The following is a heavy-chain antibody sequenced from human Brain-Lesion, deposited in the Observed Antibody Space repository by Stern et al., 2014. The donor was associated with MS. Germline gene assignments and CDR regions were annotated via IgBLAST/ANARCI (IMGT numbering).Heavy chain of an antibody. J-gene: IGHJ4*02. V-gene: IGHV3-9*01. CDR2: IRWNSGPI. CDR1: GFTFDDYA. CDR3: ARDITGSSAYFAY. D-gene: IGHD1-14*01. Sequence: VQLVQSGGDLVQPGRSLRLSCAAFGFTFDDYAMHWVRQAPGKGLEWGAGIRWNSGPIGYAASVKGRFTTSRDNAYSSLYLQMNSLRPEDTALYYCARDITGSSAYFAYWGQGTLVTVSS.